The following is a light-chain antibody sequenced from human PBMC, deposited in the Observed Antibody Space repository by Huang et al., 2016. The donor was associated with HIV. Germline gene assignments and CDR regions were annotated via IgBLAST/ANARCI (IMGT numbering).Light chain of an antibody. CDR1: QNIISW. Sequence: DIQMTQSPSTLSAFVGDRLTTTCRASQNIISWFAWYQQKPGKAPKLLIYKISSLESGVPSRFSGSGSGTEFTLTISSLQPDDIGTYYCQYGETFGQGSKVEVK. V-gene: IGKV1-5*03. J-gene: IGKJ1*01. CDR3: QYGET. CDR2: KIS.